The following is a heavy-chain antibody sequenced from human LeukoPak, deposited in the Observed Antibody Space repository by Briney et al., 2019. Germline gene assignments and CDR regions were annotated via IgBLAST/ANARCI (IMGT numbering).Heavy chain of an antibody. CDR1: GYTFTGYY. V-gene: IGHV1-2*02. Sequence: GASVKVSCKASGYTFTGYYMHWVRQAPGQGLEWMGWINPNSGGTNYEQKFQGRVTMTRDTSISTDYMELNRLRSDDTAVYYCARDLGTSNWFDPWGQGTLVTVSS. CDR2: INPNSGGT. J-gene: IGHJ5*02. CDR3: ARDLGTSNWFDP. D-gene: IGHD1-1*01.